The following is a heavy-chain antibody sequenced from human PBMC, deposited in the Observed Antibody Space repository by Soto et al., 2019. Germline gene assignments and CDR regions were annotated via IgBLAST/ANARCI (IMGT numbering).Heavy chain of an antibody. CDR1: GYTFTGYY. Sequence: ASVKVSCKASGYTFTGYYMHWVRQAPGQGLEWMGWINPNSGGTNYAQKFQGRVTMTRDTSISTAYMELSRLRSDDTAVYYCASSFPYYYDSSGYYYWGQGTLVT. D-gene: IGHD3-22*01. V-gene: IGHV1-2*02. CDR2: INPNSGGT. J-gene: IGHJ4*02. CDR3: ASSFPYYYDSSGYYY.